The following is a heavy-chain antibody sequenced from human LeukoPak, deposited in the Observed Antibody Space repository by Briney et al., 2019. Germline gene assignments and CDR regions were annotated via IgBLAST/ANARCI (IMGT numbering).Heavy chain of an antibody. V-gene: IGHV1-2*02. Sequence: ASVKVSCRASGYTFSDYYVYWVRQAPGQGLEWMGWINPASGGTNYAPKFQGRVTMTRDTSTSTAYMELNRLTSDDTAVYYCARDLRGFGDYFDYWGQGTLVTVSS. J-gene: IGHJ4*02. CDR1: GYTFSDYY. D-gene: IGHD3-10*01. CDR3: ARDLRGFGDYFDY. CDR2: INPASGGT.